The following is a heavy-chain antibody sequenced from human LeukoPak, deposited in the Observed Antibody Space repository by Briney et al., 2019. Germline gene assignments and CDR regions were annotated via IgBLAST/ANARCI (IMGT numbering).Heavy chain of an antibody. V-gene: IGHV4-59*01. CDR3: ARGGYYGSGNDFRFDP. Sequence: PSETLSLTCTVSGGSISSYYWSWIRQPPGKGLEWIGYIYYSGSTNCKPSLKSRVTISVDTSKNQFSLKLNSVTAADTAVYYCARGGYYGSGNDFRFDPWGQGTLVTVSS. D-gene: IGHD3-10*01. CDR2: IYYSGST. CDR1: GGSISSYY. J-gene: IGHJ5*02.